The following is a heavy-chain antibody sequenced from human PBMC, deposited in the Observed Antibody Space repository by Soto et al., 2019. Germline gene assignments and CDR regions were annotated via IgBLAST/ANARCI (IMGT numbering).Heavy chain of an antibody. CDR2: INHSGST. CDR3: ARAPYNWNRWFDP. D-gene: IGHD1-20*01. J-gene: IGHJ5*02. V-gene: IGHV4-34*01. CDR1: GVSFSGYY. Sequence: SETLSLTCAVYGVSFSGYYWSWIRQPPGKGLEWIGEINHSGSTNYNPSLKSRVTISVDKSISTAYLQWSSLKASDTAMYYCARAPYNWNRWFDPWGQGTLVTVSS.